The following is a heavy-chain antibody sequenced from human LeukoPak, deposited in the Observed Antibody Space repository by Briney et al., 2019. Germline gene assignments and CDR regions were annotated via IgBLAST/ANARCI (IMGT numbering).Heavy chain of an antibody. CDR3: ARNLNTADDY. J-gene: IGHJ4*02. CDR2: ISSSSTTI. Sequence: GGSLRLSCTASGFTFSDSSMNGVRQAPRKGLEWLSYISSSSTTIYYADSVKGRFTISRDDAKNSLYLQMNSLRAEDTAVYYCARNLNTADDYWGQGILVTVSS. CDR1: GFTFSDSS. V-gene: IGHV3-48*01. D-gene: IGHD5-18*01.